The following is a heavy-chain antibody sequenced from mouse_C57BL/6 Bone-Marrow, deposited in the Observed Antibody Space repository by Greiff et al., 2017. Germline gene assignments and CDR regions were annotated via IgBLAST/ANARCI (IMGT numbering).Heavy chain of an antibody. CDR3: TTKAYGSSPFAY. CDR1: GFNIKDDY. J-gene: IGHJ3*01. Sequence: EVQLQQSGAELVRPGASVKLSCTASGFNIKDDYMHWVKQRPEQGLEWIGWIDPENGDTEYASKFQGKATIPADTSSNTAYLQLSSLTSEDTAVYYCTTKAYGSSPFAYWGQGTLVTVSA. D-gene: IGHD1-1*01. V-gene: IGHV14-4*01. CDR2: IDPENGDT.